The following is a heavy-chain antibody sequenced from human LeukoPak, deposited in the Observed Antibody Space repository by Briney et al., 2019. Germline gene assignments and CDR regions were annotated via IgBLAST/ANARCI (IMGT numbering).Heavy chain of an antibody. J-gene: IGHJ3*02. Sequence: PSETLSLTCTVSGGSISSGGYYWSWIRHPPGKALEWIGYMYHSGSTYYNPSLKSRLTMSVDTSKNQFSLKLTSVTAADTAVYYCAREVQGDFWSGYYSFGAFDIWGQGTMVTVSS. CDR2: MYHSGST. CDR3: AREVQGDFWSGYYSFGAFDI. CDR1: GGSISSGGYY. V-gene: IGHV4-30-2*01. D-gene: IGHD3-3*01.